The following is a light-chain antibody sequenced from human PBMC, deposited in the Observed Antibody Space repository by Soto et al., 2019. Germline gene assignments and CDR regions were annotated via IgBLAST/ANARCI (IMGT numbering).Light chain of an antibody. J-gene: IGLJ1*01. V-gene: IGLV2-8*01. Sequence: QSVLTQPPSASGSPGQSVAISCTGTSSDVGGYNYVSWYQQHPGKAPKLMIYEVNKRPSGVPDRFSGSKSGNTASLTVSGLQAEDEADYSCSSYACRSNVFGTGTKLTVL. CDR3: SSYACRSNV. CDR1: SSDVGGYNY. CDR2: EVN.